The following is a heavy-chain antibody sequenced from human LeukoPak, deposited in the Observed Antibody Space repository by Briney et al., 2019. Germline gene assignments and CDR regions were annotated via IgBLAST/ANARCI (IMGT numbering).Heavy chain of an antibody. CDR2: IYYSGST. CDR3: ARRKAGWFDP. V-gene: IGHV4-59*08. J-gene: IGHJ5*02. CDR1: GGSISSYY. D-gene: IGHD1-14*01. Sequence: SETLSLTCTVSGGSISSYYWSWIRQPPGKGLEWIGYIYYSGSTSYNPSLKSRVTISVDTSKNQFSLKLSSVTAADTAVYYCARRKAGWFDPWGQGTLVTVSS.